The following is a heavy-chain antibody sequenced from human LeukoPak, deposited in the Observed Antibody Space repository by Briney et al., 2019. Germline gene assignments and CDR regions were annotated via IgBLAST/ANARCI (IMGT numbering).Heavy chain of an antibody. Sequence: SETLSLTCTVSGGSISNNIYSWGWIRQPPGKGLEWIGSIYYSGSTYYNPSLKSRVTISVDTSKNQFSLKLSSVTAADTAVYYCARLNPLTSGSWFSYYYMDVWGKGTTVTVSS. CDR2: IYYSGST. CDR3: ARLNPLTSGSWFSYYYMDV. D-gene: IGHD6-13*01. CDR1: GGSISNNIYS. V-gene: IGHV4-39*01. J-gene: IGHJ6*03.